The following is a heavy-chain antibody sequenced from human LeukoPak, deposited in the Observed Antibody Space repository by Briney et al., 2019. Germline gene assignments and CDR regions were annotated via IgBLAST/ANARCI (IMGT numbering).Heavy chain of an antibody. V-gene: IGHV4-30-4*08. CDR2: IYYSGST. CDR1: GGSISSGDYY. D-gene: IGHD3-10*01. J-gene: IGHJ2*01. CDR3: ARQRGFIPYWYFDL. Sequence: SQTLSLTCTVSGGSISSGDYYWSWIRQPPGEGLEWIGYIYYSGSTYYNPSLKSRVTISVDTSKNQFSLRLTSVTAADTAVYYCARQRGFIPYWYFDLWGRGTLVTVSS.